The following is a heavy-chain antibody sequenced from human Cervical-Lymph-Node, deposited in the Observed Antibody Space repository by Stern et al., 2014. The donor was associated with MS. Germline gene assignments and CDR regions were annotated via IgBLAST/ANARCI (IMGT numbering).Heavy chain of an antibody. V-gene: IGHV1-2*02. D-gene: IGHD1-1*01. J-gene: IGHJ6*02. CDR3: ARGPNDHMGHYYQFAMDV. CDR2: INCNSGST. CDR1: GYTFTDYY. Sequence: VQLVESGAEVKKPGASVKVSCEASGYTFTDYYIHWVRQAPGGGLEWMGWINCNSGSTAYAQRVQGRVTMTREQSITTAYVELSSLRYDDTAVYYGARGPNDHMGHYYQFAMDVWGQGTTVTVSS.